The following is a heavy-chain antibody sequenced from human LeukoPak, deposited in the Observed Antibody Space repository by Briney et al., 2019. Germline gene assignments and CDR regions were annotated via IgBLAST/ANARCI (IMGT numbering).Heavy chain of an antibody. Sequence: SQTLSLTCTVSGGSISSGGYYWSWIRQHPGKGLEWIGYIYYSGSTYYNPSLKSRVTISVDTSKNQFSLKLSSVTAAGTAVYYCARDQRYYDSSGTTGYFDYWGQGTLVTVSS. J-gene: IGHJ4*02. CDR2: IYYSGST. D-gene: IGHD3-22*01. CDR1: GGSISSGGYY. V-gene: IGHV4-31*03. CDR3: ARDQRYYDSSGTTGYFDY.